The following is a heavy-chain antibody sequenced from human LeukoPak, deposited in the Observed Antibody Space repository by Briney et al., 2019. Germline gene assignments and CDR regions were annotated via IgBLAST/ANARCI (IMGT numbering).Heavy chain of an antibody. Sequence: GGSLRLSCAASGFTFSSYGMHWVRQAPGKGLEWVAVIWYDGSNKYYADSVKGRFTISRDNSKNTLYLQMNSLRAEDTAVYYCARVQIVVVPAATTNYLDYWGQGTLVTVSS. CDR2: IWYDGSNK. D-gene: IGHD2-2*01. CDR3: ARVQIVVVPAATTNYLDY. V-gene: IGHV3-30*19. CDR1: GFTFSSYG. J-gene: IGHJ4*02.